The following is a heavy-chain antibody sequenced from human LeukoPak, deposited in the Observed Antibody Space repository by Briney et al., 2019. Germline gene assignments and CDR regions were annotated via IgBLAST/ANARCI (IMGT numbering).Heavy chain of an antibody. CDR3: ATLREDYYGSGGPFDY. J-gene: IGHJ4*02. D-gene: IGHD3-10*01. CDR2: IYSGGST. V-gene: IGHV3-66*01. Sequence: GGSLRLSCAASGFTVSSNYMSWVRQAPGKGLGWVSVIYSGGSTYYADSVKGRFTISRDNSKNTLYLQMNSLRAEDTAVYYCATLREDYYGSGGPFDYWGQGTLVTVFS. CDR1: GFTVSSNY.